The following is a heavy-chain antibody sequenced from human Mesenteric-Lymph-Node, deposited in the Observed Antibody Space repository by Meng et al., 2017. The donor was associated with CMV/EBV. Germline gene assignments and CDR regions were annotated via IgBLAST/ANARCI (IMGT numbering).Heavy chain of an antibody. V-gene: IGHV4-34*01. D-gene: IGHD6-13*01. CDR1: GGPFSGYY. J-gene: IGHJ1*01. Sequence: YGGPFSGYYSGSIRQRPGKGLEWSGEINHSGSTNSNPSLQSRDTISVDAPKSQFSLKLNSVTAADTAVYYCAKSRYGSSRLSAEYFQHWGQGTLVTVSS. CDR2: INHSGST. CDR3: AKSRYGSSRLSAEYFQH.